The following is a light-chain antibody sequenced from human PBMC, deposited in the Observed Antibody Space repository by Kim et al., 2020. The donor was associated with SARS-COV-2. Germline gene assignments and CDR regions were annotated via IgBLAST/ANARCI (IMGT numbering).Light chain of an antibody. V-gene: IGKV4-1*01. CDR3: QQYYTSRYS. CDR2: WAS. CDR1: QTILYSSDNKNY. J-gene: IGKJ2*03. Sequence: DLVMTQSPDSLAVSRGERATINCKSSQTILYSSDNKNYLAWYQQKSGQPPKLLVSWASTRESGVPGRFSGSGSGTDFTLTISSLQAEDVAVYYCQQYYTSRYSFGQGTKLEI.